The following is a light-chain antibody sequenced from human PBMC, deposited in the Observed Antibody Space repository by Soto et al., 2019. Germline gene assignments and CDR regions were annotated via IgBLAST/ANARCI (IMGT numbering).Light chain of an antibody. Sequence: AIQMTQSPSSLSASVGDRVTITCRASQAIRSDLGWYQQKPGKAPKLLIYAVSNLQSGVPSRFSGSGSGTDFTLTISSLQPEDFATYYCLQDYNYPWTFGQGTKVEIK. J-gene: IGKJ1*01. CDR2: AVS. CDR1: QAIRSD. V-gene: IGKV1-6*01. CDR3: LQDYNYPWT.